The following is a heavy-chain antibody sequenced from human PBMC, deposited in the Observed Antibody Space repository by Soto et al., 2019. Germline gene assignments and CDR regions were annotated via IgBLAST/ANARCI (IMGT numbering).Heavy chain of an antibody. Sequence: PSQTLSLTCAISGGSVSSNSAAWNWIRQSPSRGLGWLGGTYYRSKWYNDYAVSVKSRITINPDTSKNQFSLQLNAVTPEDTAVYYCARDTIAAAAFIYYYGKDVWGQGTTVTVSS. D-gene: IGHD6-13*01. J-gene: IGHJ6*02. CDR3: ARDTIAAAAFIYYYGKDV. CDR1: GGSVSSNSAA. CDR2: TYYRSKWYN. V-gene: IGHV6-1*01.